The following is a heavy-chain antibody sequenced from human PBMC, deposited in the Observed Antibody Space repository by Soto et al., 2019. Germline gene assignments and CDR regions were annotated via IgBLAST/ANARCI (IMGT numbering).Heavy chain of an antibody. D-gene: IGHD1-26*01. J-gene: IGHJ6*02. V-gene: IGHV1-69*13. CDR3: AREPYIVAARPPLYYYYGMDV. Sequence: ASVTVYCTASGDTFSSYAISWVRQDTGQGLEWMGGIIPIFGTANYAQKFQGRVTITADESTSTAYMELSSLRSEDTAVYYCAREPYIVAARPPLYYYYGMDVWGQGTTVTVSS. CDR2: IIPIFGTA. CDR1: GDTFSSYA.